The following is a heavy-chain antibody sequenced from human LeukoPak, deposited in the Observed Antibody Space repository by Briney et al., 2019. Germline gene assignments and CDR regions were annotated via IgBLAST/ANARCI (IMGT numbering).Heavy chain of an antibody. Sequence: GASVKVSCKASGYTFTGYYMHWVRQAPGQGLEWMGWINPNSGGTNYAQKFQGRVTMTRDTSISTAYMELSRLRSDDTAVYYCAPYGGSSGWDAFDIWGQGTMVTVSS. J-gene: IGHJ3*02. CDR3: APYGGSSGWDAFDI. D-gene: IGHD6-19*01. V-gene: IGHV1-2*02. CDR1: GYTFTGYY. CDR2: INPNSGGT.